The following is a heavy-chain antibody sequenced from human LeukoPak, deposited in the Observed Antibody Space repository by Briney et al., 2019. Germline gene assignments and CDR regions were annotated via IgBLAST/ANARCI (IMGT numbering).Heavy chain of an antibody. CDR3: ARGREGITIFGVAFDY. CDR1: GGTFSSYA. CDR2: IIPIFGAA. Sequence: SVKVSCKASGGTFSSYAISWVRQAPGQGLEWMGGIIPIFGAANYAQKFQGRVTITADESTSTAYMELSSLRSEDTAVYYCARGREGITIFGVAFDYWGQGTLVTVSS. D-gene: IGHD3-3*01. J-gene: IGHJ4*02. V-gene: IGHV1-69*01.